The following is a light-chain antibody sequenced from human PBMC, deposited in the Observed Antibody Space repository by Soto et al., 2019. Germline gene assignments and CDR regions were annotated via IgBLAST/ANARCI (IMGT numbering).Light chain of an antibody. CDR1: QSVSIY. V-gene: IGKV1-39*01. CDR2: TTS. CDR3: QQSYTTPPA. J-gene: IGKJ1*01. Sequence: DIQMTQSPSSLSASVGDRVTITCRASQSVSIYLNWYQQKPGKAPKLLIYTTSSLQSEVPSRFSGSGSGTDFTLTISSLQPEDFATYYCQQSYTTPPAFGQGTKLDIK.